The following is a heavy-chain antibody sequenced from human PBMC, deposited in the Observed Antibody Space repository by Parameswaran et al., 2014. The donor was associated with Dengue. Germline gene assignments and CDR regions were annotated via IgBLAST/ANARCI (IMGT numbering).Heavy chain of an antibody. CDR3: ARDYPITIFGVARFDY. J-gene: IGHJ4*02. Sequence: VRQAPGKGLEWVSYISSSSSTIYYADSVKGRFTISRDNAKNSLYLQMNSLRDEDTAVYYCARDYPITIFGVARFDYWGQGTLVTVSS. D-gene: IGHD3-3*01. CDR2: ISSSSSTI. V-gene: IGHV3-48*02.